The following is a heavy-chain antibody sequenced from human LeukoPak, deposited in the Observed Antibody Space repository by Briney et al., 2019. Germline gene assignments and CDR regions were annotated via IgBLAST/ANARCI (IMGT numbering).Heavy chain of an antibody. CDR2: INPSGGST. CDR3: ARDTAMAGFDY. V-gene: IGHV1-46*01. CDR1: GYTFTSYY. D-gene: IGHD5-18*01. Sequence: ASVKVSCKASGYTFTSYYMHWVRQAPGQGLEWMGIINPSGGSTSYAQKFQGRVTMTRDMSTSTVYMELSSLRSEDTAVYYCARDTAMAGFDYWGQGTLVTVSS. J-gene: IGHJ4*02.